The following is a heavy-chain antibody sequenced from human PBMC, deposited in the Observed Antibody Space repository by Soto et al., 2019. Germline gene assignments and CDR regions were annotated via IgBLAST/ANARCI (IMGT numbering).Heavy chain of an antibody. J-gene: IGHJ6*02. CDR3: AREGKGATVSYYYGMDV. D-gene: IGHD1-26*01. V-gene: IGHV4-61*01. CDR2: IYYSGST. Sequence: PSETLSLTCTVSGGSVSSGSYYWSWIRQPPGKGLEWIGYIYYSGSTNYNPSLKSRVTISVDTSKNQFSLKLSSVTAADTAVYYCAREGKGATVSYYYGMDVLGQGPSVT. CDR1: GGSVSSGSYY.